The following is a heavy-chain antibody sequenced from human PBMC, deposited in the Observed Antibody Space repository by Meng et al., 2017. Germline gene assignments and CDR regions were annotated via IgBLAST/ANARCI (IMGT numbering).Heavy chain of an antibody. CDR3: ARDPRGYDYVWGSYRYPADDAFDI. Sequence: SETLSLTCTVSGGSVSSGSYYWSWIRQPPGKGLEWIGYIYYSGSTNYNPSLKSRVTISVDTSKNQFSLKLSSVTAAGTAVYYCARDPRGYDYVWGSYRYPADDAFDIWGQGTMVTVSS. D-gene: IGHD3-16*02. V-gene: IGHV4-61*01. CDR2: IYYSGST. J-gene: IGHJ3*02. CDR1: GGSVSSGSYY.